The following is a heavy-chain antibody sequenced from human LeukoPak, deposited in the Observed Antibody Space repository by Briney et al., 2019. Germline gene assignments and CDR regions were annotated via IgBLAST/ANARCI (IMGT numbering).Heavy chain of an antibody. CDR1: GYTFTGYY. Sequence: ASVKVSCKASGYTFTGYYMHWVRQAPGQGLEWMGWINPNSGGTNYAQKFQGRVTMTRDTSISTAYMELSSLRSEDTAVYYCATESPHYDSSGPRAFDIWGQGTMVTVSS. V-gene: IGHV1-2*02. CDR2: INPNSGGT. J-gene: IGHJ3*02. CDR3: ATESPHYDSSGPRAFDI. D-gene: IGHD3-22*01.